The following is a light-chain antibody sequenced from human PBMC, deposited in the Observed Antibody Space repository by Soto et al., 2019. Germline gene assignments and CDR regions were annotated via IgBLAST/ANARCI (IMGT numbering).Light chain of an antibody. CDR3: TSYTSDNTHV. J-gene: IGLJ1*01. Sequence: QSVLTQPASVSGSPGQSITISCTGSSSDVANYDYVSWYQHHPGKAPKLMIYEVSNRPSGVSNRFSGSKSGNTASLTISGLQAEDEADYYCTSYTSDNTHVVGTGTKVTVL. V-gene: IGLV2-14*01. CDR1: SSDVANYDY. CDR2: EVS.